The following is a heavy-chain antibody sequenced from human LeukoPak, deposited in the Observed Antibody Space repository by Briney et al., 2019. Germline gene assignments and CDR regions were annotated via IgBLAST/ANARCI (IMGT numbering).Heavy chain of an antibody. CDR2: ISYIGST. CDR3: ASDSISINAFDA. V-gene: IGHV4-59*11. D-gene: IGHD3-10*01. J-gene: IGHJ3*01. CDR1: GGSFTTHY. Sequence: SETLSLTCTASGGSFTTHYWSWIRQPPGKGRECIGYISYIGSTNYSPFLKSRVTISIATSKNEVSLMLTSVTAADTAVYYCASDSISINAFDAWGQGTMVTVSS.